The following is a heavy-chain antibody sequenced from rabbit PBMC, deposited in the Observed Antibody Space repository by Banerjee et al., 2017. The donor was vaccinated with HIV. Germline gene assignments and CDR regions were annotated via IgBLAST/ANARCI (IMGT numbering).Heavy chain of an antibody. CDR1: GVSFSSRSY. J-gene: IGHJ4*01. V-gene: IGHV1S40*01. D-gene: IGHD3-3*01. Sequence: QSVEASGGDRVKPGASLILTCTASGVSFSSRSYMCWVRQAPGKGLEWIACIDTGSSGFTYFATWAKGRFTCSKTSSTTVTLQMTRLTAAVLFQAEDGIRDHCVTGVQNFDLWGQGTLVTVS. CDR3: GIRDHCVTGVQNFDL. CDR2: IDTGSSGFT.